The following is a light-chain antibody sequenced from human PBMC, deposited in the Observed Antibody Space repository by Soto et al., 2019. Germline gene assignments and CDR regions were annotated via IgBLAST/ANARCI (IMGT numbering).Light chain of an antibody. CDR2: KAS. CDR3: QQFNNYPWT. J-gene: IGKJ1*01. V-gene: IGKV1-5*03. CDR1: QSICSW. Sequence: DIQMTQSPSTLSASVGDRVTITCRASQSICSWLAWYQQKPGKAPKLLIYKASSLESGVPSRFSGSGSGTEFTLTISSLQPDDCATYYCQQFNNYPWTFGQGTRVEIK.